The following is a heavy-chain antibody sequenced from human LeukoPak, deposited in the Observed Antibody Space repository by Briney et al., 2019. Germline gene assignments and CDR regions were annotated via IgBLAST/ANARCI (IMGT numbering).Heavy chain of an antibody. V-gene: IGHV4-59*01. CDR1: GGSISSYY. CDR2: IYYSGST. Sequence: SETLSLTCTVSGGSISSYYLSWIRQPPGKGLEWIGYIYYSGSTNYNPSLKSRVTISVDTSKNQFSLKLSSVTAADTAVYYCARAYCSSTSCYSLVWFDPWGQGTLVTVSS. J-gene: IGHJ5*02. CDR3: ARAYCSSTSCYSLVWFDP. D-gene: IGHD2-2*01.